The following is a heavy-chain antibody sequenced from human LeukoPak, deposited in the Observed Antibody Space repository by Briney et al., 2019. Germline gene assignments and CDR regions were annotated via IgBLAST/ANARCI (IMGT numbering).Heavy chain of an antibody. CDR1: GFTFDSYA. D-gene: IGHD6-13*01. CDR2: VSRFGGTT. J-gene: IGHJ5*02. CDR3: VKHVGSRWSNNRFDP. Sequence: GGSLRLSCAASGFTFDSYAMSWIRQAPGKGLEWVSAVSRFGGTTYYADSAKGRFTISRDNSNNTVYLQMNSLRVGDTALYYCVKHVGSRWSNNRFDPWGQGTLVTVS. V-gene: IGHV3-23*01.